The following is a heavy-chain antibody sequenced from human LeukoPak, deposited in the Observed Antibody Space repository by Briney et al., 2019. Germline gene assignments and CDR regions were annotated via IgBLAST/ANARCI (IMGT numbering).Heavy chain of an antibody. CDR1: GFTFSSYW. V-gene: IGHV3-7*01. Sequence: PGGSLRLSCAASGFTFSSYWMSWVRQAPGKGLEWVANIKQDGSEKYYVDSVKGRFTISRGNAKNSLYLQMNSLRAEDTAVYYCARWPSGSHSPFDYWGQGTLVTVSS. CDR2: IKQDGSEK. J-gene: IGHJ4*02. D-gene: IGHD1-26*01. CDR3: ARWPSGSHSPFDY.